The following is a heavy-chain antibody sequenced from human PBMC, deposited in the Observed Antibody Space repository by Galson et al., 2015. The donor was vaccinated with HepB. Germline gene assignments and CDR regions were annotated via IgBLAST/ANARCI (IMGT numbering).Heavy chain of an antibody. D-gene: IGHD3-22*01. J-gene: IGHJ6*04. CDR1: GGSINSDDYY. Sequence: TLSLTCTVSGGSINSDDYYWSWIRQPPGKGLEWIGYISYSGSTYYNPSLKSRITISVDTSKNQFSLKLNSVTAADTAVYYCARDGGDNSGYYSFNHYYPVDVWGKGTTLTVSS. CDR2: ISYSGST. CDR3: ARDGGDNSGYYSFNHYYPVDV. V-gene: IGHV4-30-4*01.